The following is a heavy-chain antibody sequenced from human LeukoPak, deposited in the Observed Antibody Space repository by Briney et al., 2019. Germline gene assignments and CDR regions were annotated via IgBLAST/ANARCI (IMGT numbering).Heavy chain of an antibody. CDR2: IWGSGSRT. CDR1: GFTFSIYS. V-gene: IGHV3-NL1*01. CDR3: GKDREPDSGYDIDY. J-gene: IGHJ4*02. D-gene: IGHD5-12*01. Sequence: GGALRLSCAASGFTFSIYSMNWVRQAPGKGLEWGSVIWGSGSRTYYADSVKGRFTNSRDNSKNTVYLQMDRVRAEETVVYYCGKDREPDSGYDIDYWGKGPLVTVSS.